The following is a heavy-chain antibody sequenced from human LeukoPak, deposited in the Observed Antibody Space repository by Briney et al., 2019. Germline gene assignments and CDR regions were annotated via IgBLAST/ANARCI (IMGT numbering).Heavy chain of an antibody. J-gene: IGHJ4*02. CDR2: VIPIFGTA. V-gene: IGHV1-69*05. CDR1: GGTFSSYA. Sequence: SVKLSCKASGGTFSSYAISWVRQAPGQGLKWMGGVIPIFGTANYAQKFQGRVTITTDESTSTAYMELSSLRSEDTAVYYCARGGSGSYYRHWGQGTLVTVSS. D-gene: IGHD3-10*01. CDR3: ARGGSGSYYRH.